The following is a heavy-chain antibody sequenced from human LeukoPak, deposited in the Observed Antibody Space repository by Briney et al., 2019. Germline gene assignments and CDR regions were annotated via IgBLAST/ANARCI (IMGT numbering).Heavy chain of an antibody. J-gene: IGHJ6*03. CDR2: IYYSGTT. V-gene: IGHV4-39*02. CDR1: GGSISSSSYY. D-gene: IGHD4-17*01. Sequence: SETLSLTCTVSGGSISSSSYYWGWIRQPPGKGLEWIGSIYYSGTTYYNPSLKSRVTISIDTSKNQFSLKLSSVTAADTAVYYCARAYGDHYYYYYYYMDVWGKGTTVTVSS. CDR3: ARAYGDHYYYYYYYMDV.